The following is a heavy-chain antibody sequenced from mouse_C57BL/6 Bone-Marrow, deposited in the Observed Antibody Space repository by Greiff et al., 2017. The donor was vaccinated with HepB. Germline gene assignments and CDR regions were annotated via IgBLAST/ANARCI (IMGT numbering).Heavy chain of an antibody. D-gene: IGHD3-2*02. CDR1: GFTFSDYY. J-gene: IGHJ4*01. CDR2: ISNGGGST. CDR3: ARQGSYYAMDY. Sequence: EVKLMESGGGLVQPGGSLKLSCAASGFTFSDYYMYWVRQTPEKRLEWVAYISNGGGSTYYPDTVKGRFTISRDNAKNTLYLQMRRLKSEDTAMYYCARQGSYYAMDYWGQGTSVTVSS. V-gene: IGHV5-12*01.